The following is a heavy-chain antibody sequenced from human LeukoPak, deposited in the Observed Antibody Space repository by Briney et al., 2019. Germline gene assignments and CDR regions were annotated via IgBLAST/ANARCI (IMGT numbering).Heavy chain of an antibody. CDR3: AKATGYLL. V-gene: IGHV3-23*01. J-gene: IGHJ4*02. D-gene: IGHD1-14*01. CDR2: ISNSDGTT. CDR1: GFTFSSYA. Sequence: GGSLRLSCAVSGFTFSSYAMSWVRQAPGKGLEWVSTISNSDGTTYYADSVKGRFTISRDDSENTLSLQMNSLRAEDTAVYYRAKATGYLLWGQGTLVTVSS.